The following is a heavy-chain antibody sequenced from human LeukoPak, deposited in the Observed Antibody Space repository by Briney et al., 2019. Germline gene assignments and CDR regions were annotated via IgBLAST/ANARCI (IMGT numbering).Heavy chain of an antibody. CDR3: ARVPADF. CDR1: GFSFSSYS. CDR2: ISRISDYT. Sequence: GGSLRLSCVASGFSFSSYSMNWVRQAPGKGLEWVSSISRISDYTYYADSVKGRFTISRDNAKSSLYLQMNSLRAEDTAVYYCARVPADFWGQGTLVTVSS. J-gene: IGHJ4*02. V-gene: IGHV3-21*01.